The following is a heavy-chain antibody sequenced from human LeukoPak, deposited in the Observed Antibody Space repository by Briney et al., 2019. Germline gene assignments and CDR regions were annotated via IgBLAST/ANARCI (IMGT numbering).Heavy chain of an antibody. V-gene: IGHV3-30*02. J-gene: IGHJ4*02. CDR3: AKGDYSSSWEPDY. CDR1: GFTFSSYG. Sequence: GGSLRLSCAASGFTFSSYGMHWVRQAPGKGLEWVAFIRYDGSNKYYADSVKGRFTISRDNSKNTLYLQMNSLRAEDTAVYYCAKGDYSSSWEPDYWGQGTLVTVSS. CDR2: IRYDGSNK. D-gene: IGHD6-13*01.